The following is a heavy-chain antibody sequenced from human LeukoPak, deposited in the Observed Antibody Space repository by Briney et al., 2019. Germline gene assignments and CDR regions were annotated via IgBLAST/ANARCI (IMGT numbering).Heavy chain of an antibody. CDR3: ARAPPSGGYMDV. J-gene: IGHJ6*03. V-gene: IGHV4-4*07. CDR2: LHTSGSS. D-gene: IGHD3-10*01. Sequence: PSETLSLTCTVSGGSISGYYWSWIRQPAGKGLQWIGRLHTSGSSSYNPSLKSRVTISVDKSKNQFSLKLSSVTAADTALYYCARAPPSGGYMDVWGKGTTVTVSS. CDR1: GGSISGYY.